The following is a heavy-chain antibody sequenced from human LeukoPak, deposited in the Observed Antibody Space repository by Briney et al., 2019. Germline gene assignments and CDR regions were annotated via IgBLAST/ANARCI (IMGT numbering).Heavy chain of an antibody. CDR3: AREGAYDY. CDR1: GGSISSYY. Sequence: SETLSLTCTVSGGSISSYYWGWIRQPPGKGLEWIGSTYYSGSTYYNPSLKSRVTISVDTSKNQFSLKLSSVTAADTAVYYCAREGAYDYWGQGTLVTVSS. CDR2: TYYSGST. V-gene: IGHV4-39*07. J-gene: IGHJ4*02.